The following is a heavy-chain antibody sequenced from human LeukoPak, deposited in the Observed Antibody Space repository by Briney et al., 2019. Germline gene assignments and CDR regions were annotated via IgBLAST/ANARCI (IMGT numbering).Heavy chain of an antibody. CDR2: IIPILGIA. J-gene: IGHJ4*02. V-gene: IGHV1-69*04. Sequence: PVEVSFQASGGPLSSYAISWVRPAPGQGLEWMGRIIPILGIANYAQKFQGRVTITADKSTSTAYMELSSLRSEDTAVYYCARDRFAAAGDIDYWGQGTLVTVSS. CDR1: GGPLSSYA. D-gene: IGHD6-13*01. CDR3: ARDRFAAAGDIDY.